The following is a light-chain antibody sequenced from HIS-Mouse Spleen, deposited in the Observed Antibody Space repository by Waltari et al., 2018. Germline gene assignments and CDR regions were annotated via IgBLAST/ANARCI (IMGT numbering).Light chain of an antibody. V-gene: IGLV3-1*01. CDR3: QAWDSSTYV. J-gene: IGLJ1*01. CDR1: QLGDKS. Sequence: SYELTQPPSVSVSPGQTASITCSGDQLGDKSACWYQQKPGQSPVLAIYQDSKRPSGIPERFSGSNSGNTATLTISGTQAMDEADYYCQAWDSSTYVFGTGTKVTVL. CDR2: QDS.